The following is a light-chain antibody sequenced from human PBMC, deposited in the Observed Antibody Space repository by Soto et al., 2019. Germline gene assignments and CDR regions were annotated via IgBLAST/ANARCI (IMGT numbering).Light chain of an antibody. V-gene: IGLV2-14*01. CDR3: FSYTSSGTYV. Sequence: QSALTQPASVSGSPGQSITISCTGTSSDVGNYKYVSWYQQHPGKAPKLMIYEVSNRPSGDSNRFSGSKSGNTASLTISGLQAEAETDYYCFSYTSSGTYVFGTLTKVTVL. J-gene: IGLJ1*01. CDR2: EVS. CDR1: SSDVGNYKY.